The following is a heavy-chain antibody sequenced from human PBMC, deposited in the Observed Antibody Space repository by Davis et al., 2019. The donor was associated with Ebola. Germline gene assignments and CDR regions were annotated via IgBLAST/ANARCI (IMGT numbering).Heavy chain of an antibody. CDR2: IYYSGST. J-gene: IGHJ4*02. CDR3: ARGLRLYPVSGSYSFDY. CDR1: GGSISSYY. Sequence: PSETLSLTCTVSGGSISSYYWSWIRQPPGKGLEWIGYIYYSGSTNYNPSLKSRVTISVDTSKNQFSLKLSSVTAADTAAYYCARGLRLYPVSGSYSFDYWGQGTLVTVSS. D-gene: IGHD1-26*01. V-gene: IGHV4-59*12.